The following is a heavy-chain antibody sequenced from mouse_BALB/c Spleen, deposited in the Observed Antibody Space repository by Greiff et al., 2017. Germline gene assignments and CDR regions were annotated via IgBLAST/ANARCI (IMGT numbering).Heavy chain of an antibody. Sequence: QVQLKQSGAELVRPGASVTLSCKASGYTFTDYEMHWVKQTPVHGLEWIGAIDPETGGTAYNQKFKGKATLTADKSSSTAYMELRSLTSEDSAVYYCTSGSRRWYFDVWGAGTTVTVSA. V-gene: IGHV1-15*01. CDR3: TSGSRRWYFDV. CDR1: GYTFTDYE. CDR2: IDPETGGT. D-gene: IGHD1-1*01. J-gene: IGHJ1*01.